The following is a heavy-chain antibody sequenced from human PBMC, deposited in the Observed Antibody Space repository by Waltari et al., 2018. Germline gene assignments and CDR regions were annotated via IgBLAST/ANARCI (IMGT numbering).Heavy chain of an antibody. J-gene: IGHJ4*02. CDR3: ARDVQSSSSDY. D-gene: IGHD6-6*01. CDR1: GYTFTGYY. V-gene: IGHV1-8*02. Sequence: QVQLVQSGAEVKKPGASVKVSCTASGYTFTGYYMHWVRQATGQGLEWMGWMNPNSGNTGYAQKFQGRVTMTRNTSISTAYMELSSLRSEDTAVYYCARDVQSSSSDYWGQGTLVTVSS. CDR2: MNPNSGNT.